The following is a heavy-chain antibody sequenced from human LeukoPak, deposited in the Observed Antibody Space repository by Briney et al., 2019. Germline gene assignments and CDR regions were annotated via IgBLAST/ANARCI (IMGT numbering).Heavy chain of an antibody. J-gene: IGHJ6*03. CDR2: IKPYSGDT. D-gene: IGHD2-2*01. CDR3: ARTDSVPAGDYHYWYMDV. CDR1: GFTLIDY. V-gene: IGHV1-2*02. Sequence: ASVEVSCKASGFTLIDYIHWVRQDPRQGLQWMGWIKPYSGDTEYAQRFQGRVTMTRDTSISTVYMELSSLRSDDTAVYYCARTDSVPAGDYHYWYMDVWGKGTAVTVSS.